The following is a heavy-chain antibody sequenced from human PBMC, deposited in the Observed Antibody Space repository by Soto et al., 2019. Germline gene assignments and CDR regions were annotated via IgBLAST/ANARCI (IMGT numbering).Heavy chain of an antibody. V-gene: IGHV3-33*01. J-gene: IGHJ4*02. CDR3: ARGLVGFFHFDY. CDR2: IWYDGGNK. CDR1: GFIFSSYG. Sequence: PGGSLRLSCAASGFIFSSYGMHWVRQAPGKGLEWVAVIWYDGGNKYYADSVMGRFTISRDNSKNTLYLQMNSLRAEDTAVYHCARGLVGFFHFDYWGQGTLVTVSS. D-gene: IGHD2-8*02.